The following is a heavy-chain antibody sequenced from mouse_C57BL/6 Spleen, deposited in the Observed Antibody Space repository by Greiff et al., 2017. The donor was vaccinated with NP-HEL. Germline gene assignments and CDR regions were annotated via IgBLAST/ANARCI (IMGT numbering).Heavy chain of an antibody. V-gene: IGHV1-18*01. CDR2: INPNNGGT. J-gene: IGHJ4*01. CDR3: ARERYYGSSYVKAMDY. CDR1: GYTFTDYN. D-gene: IGHD1-1*01. Sequence: EVQLQESGPELVKPGASVKIPCKASGYTFTDYNMDWVKQSHGKSLEWIGDINPNNGGTIYNQKFKGKATLTVDKSSSTAYMELRSLTSEDTAVYYCARERYYGSSYVKAMDYWGQGTSVTVSS.